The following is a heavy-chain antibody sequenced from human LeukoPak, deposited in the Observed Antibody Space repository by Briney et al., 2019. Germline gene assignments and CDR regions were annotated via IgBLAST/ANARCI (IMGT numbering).Heavy chain of an antibody. D-gene: IGHD2-15*01. CDR2: INHSGST. Sequence: PSETLSLTCAVYGGSFSGYYWSWNRQPPGKGLEWIGEINHSGSTNYNPSLKSRVTISVDTSKNQFSLKLSSVTAADTAVYYCARGLGGYCSGGSCRPPNWFDPWGQGTLVTVSS. CDR3: ARGLGGYCSGGSCRPPNWFDP. CDR1: GGSFSGYY. V-gene: IGHV4-34*01. J-gene: IGHJ5*02.